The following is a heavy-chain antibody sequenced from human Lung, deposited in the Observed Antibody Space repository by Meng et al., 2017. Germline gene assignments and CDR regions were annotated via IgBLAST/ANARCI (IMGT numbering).Heavy chain of an antibody. CDR2: INTDNGDT. J-gene: IGHJ4*02. Sequence: QVQLVQSGAEVKKPGASVKVSCQASGYSFTTYGMHWLRQDPGLRLEWMGWINTDNGDTHYSQKFQGRVTITRDTSARTAYMELSSLRSEDTAVYFCARDERGGPYYFDYWGQGTLVTVSS. CDR1: GYSFTTYG. V-gene: IGHV1-3*04. CDR3: ARDERGGPYYFDY.